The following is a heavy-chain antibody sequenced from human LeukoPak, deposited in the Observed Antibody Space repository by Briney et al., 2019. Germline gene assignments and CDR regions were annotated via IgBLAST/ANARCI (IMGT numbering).Heavy chain of an antibody. V-gene: IGHV1-69*04. CDR2: SIPILGIA. CDR3: ASAPYCGGDCYWREHPDY. D-gene: IGHD2-21*02. Sequence: ASVKVSCKASGGTFSSYAISWVRHAPGQGLEWMGRSIPILGIANYAQKFQGRVTITADKSTSTAYMELSSRRSEDTAVYYCASAPYCGGDCYWREHPDYWGQGTLVTVSS. CDR1: GGTFSSYA. J-gene: IGHJ4*02.